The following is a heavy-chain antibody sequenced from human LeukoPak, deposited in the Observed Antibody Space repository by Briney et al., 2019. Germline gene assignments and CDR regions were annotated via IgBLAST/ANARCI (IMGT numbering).Heavy chain of an antibody. D-gene: IGHD3-10*01. CDR3: ARDPPFTMPELNAFDI. J-gene: IGHJ3*02. Sequence: PSETLSLTCTVSGGSISSSSYYWGWIRQPPGKGLEWIGSIYYSGSTYYNPSLKSRVTISVDTSKNQFSLKLSSVTAADTAVYYCARDPPFTMPELNAFDIWGQGTMVTVSS. CDR1: GGSISSSSYY. CDR2: IYYSGST. V-gene: IGHV4-39*07.